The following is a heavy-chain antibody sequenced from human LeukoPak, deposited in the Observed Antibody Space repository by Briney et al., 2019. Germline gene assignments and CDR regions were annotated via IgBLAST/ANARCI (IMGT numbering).Heavy chain of an antibody. CDR2: INPNSGGK. V-gene: IGHV1-2*02. CDR1: EYTFTGYY. CDR3: ARATYYSDSSGYLDAFDI. J-gene: IGHJ3*02. D-gene: IGHD3-22*01. Sequence: ASVKVSYKASEYTFTGYYMHWVRQAPRQGREWMGWINPNSGGKNYAQKFQGRVTMTRDTSISTAYMELSRLRSDDTAVYYCARATYYSDSSGYLDAFDIWGQGTMVTVSS.